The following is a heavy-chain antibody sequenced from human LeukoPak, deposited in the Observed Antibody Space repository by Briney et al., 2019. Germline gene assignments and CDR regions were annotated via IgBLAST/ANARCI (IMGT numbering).Heavy chain of an antibody. D-gene: IGHD3-16*01. CDR3: ASHRGGHPDRWFDP. CDR1: GDSISSYY. V-gene: IGHV4-4*09. J-gene: IGHJ5*02. Sequence: PSETLSLTCTVSGDSISSYYWSWIRQPPGKRLEWIGYIYSSGSTNDNPSLKRRRTISVDTSTNQFSLKLSSVTAADTAVYYCASHRGGHPDRWFDPWGQGTLVTVSS. CDR2: IYSSGST.